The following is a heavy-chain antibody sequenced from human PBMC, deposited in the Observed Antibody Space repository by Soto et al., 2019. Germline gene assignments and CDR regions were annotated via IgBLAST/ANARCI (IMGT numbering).Heavy chain of an antibody. D-gene: IGHD2-15*01. Sequence: ETLSLTCTVSGGSINSNNYYWAWIRQPPGKGLAWIASIYYDGSTYYNPSLKSRVSISVDTSKNHFSLKLSSATAADTAVYYCAKVVVAATRHTDFDSWGQGTLVTVSS. CDR3: AKVVVAATRHTDFDS. CDR2: IYYDGST. V-gene: IGHV4-39*02. J-gene: IGHJ4*02. CDR1: GGSINSNNYY.